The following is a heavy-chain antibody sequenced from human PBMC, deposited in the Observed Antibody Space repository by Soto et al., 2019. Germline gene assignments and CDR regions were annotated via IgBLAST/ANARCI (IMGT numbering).Heavy chain of an antibody. Sequence: QVQLQESGPGLVKPSETLSLTCTVSGGSMSSYYWSWIRQPPGKGLEWIGYIYYSGSTIYNPSLKSRVTISVDTSKNQFSLKLSSVTAADTAVYYCARYGSGSSVWFDPWGQGTLVTDSS. CDR3: ARYGSGSSVWFDP. D-gene: IGHD3-10*01. CDR1: GGSMSSYY. J-gene: IGHJ5*02. CDR2: IYYSGST. V-gene: IGHV4-59*01.